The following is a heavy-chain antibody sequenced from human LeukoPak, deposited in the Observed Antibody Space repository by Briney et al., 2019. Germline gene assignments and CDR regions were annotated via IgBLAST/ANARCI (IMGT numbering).Heavy chain of an antibody. CDR1: GFTFSSYW. V-gene: IGHV3-74*01. CDR3: ASPTFYGDYYDAFDI. Sequence: GGSLRLSCAASGFTFSSYWMHWVRQAPGKGLVWVSRINSDGSSTSYADSVKGRFTISRDNAKNTLYLQMNSLRAEDTAVYYCASPTFYGDYYDAFDIWGQGTMVTVSS. D-gene: IGHD4-17*01. CDR2: INSDGSST. J-gene: IGHJ3*02.